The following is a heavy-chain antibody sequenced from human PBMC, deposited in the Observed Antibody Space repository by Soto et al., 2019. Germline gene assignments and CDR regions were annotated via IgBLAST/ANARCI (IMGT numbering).Heavy chain of an antibody. CDR1: GGSISSYY. CDR3: ARWRGYYYYYMDV. J-gene: IGHJ6*03. CDR2: IYYGGST. D-gene: IGHD3-3*01. V-gene: IGHV4-59*01. Sequence: QVQLQESGPGLVKPSETLSLTCTVSGGSISSYYWSWIRQPPGKGLEWLGYIYYGGSTNYNPSLRSRITISVDTSKNQFSLKLSSVTAADTAVYYCARWRGYYYYYMDVWGKGTTVTVSS.